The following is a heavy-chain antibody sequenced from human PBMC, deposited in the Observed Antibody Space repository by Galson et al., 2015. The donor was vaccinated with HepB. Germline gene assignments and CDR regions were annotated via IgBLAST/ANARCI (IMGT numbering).Heavy chain of an antibody. CDR2: IKSKTDGGTT. D-gene: IGHD3-9*01. V-gene: IGHV3-15*01. CDR1: GFTFSNAW. J-gene: IGHJ4*02. Sequence: SLRLSCAASGFTFSNAWMSWVRQAPGKGLEWVGRIKSKTDGGTTDYAAPVKGRFTISRDDSKNTLYLQMNSLKTEDTAVYYCTTDSLLYYDILTGYYRVRMNYWGQGTLVTVSS. CDR3: TTDSLLYYDILTGYYRVRMNY.